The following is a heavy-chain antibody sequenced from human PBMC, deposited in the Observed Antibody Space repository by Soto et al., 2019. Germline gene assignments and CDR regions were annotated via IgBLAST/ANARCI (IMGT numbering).Heavy chain of an antibody. CDR1: RFTFSSYG. CDR3: ARAPGSGSYYDWFDP. V-gene: IGHV3-33*01. J-gene: IGHJ5*02. Sequence: QVQLVESGGGVVQPGRSLRLSCAASRFTFSSYGMHWVRQAPGKGLEWVAVIWYDGSNKYYADSVNGRFTISRDNSKNTLYLQMNSLRAEDTAVYYCARAPGSGSYYDWFDPWGQGTLVTVSS. CDR2: IWYDGSNK. D-gene: IGHD1-26*01.